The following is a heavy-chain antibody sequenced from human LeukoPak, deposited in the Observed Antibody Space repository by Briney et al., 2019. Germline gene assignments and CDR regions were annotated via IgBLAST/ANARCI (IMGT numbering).Heavy chain of an antibody. CDR2: ISYDGSNK. J-gene: IGHJ6*02. V-gene: IGHV3-30*04. CDR3: AKDYCSSTSCYYYYYYGMDV. D-gene: IGHD2-2*01. CDR1: GFTFSSYA. Sequence: GGSLRLSCSASGFTFSSYAMHWVRQAPGKGLEWVAVISYDGSNKYYADSVKGRFTISRDNSKNTLYLQMNSLRAEDTAVYYCAKDYCSSTSCYYYYYYGMDVWGQGTTVTVSS.